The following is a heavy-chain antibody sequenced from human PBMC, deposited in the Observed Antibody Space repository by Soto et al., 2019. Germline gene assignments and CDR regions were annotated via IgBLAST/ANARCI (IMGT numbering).Heavy chain of an antibody. CDR3: ARVVPGAEAWFGP. Sequence: QVQLVQSGGEVKRPGASVKVSCKTSGYTFSNYGITWVRQAPGQPLEWLGWISLYSDGTNYAQKFQGRFSMTTDTSTTTAYMALRSLRSDDTAVYYCARVVPGAEAWFGPWGQGTLVTVSS. V-gene: IGHV1-18*01. J-gene: IGHJ5*02. CDR2: ISLYSDGT. D-gene: IGHD2-2*01. CDR1: GYTFSNYG.